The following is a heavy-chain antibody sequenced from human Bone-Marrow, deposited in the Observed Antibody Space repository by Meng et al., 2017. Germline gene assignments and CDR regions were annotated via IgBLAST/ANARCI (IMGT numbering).Heavy chain of an antibody. D-gene: IGHD1-14*01. J-gene: IGHJ4*02. CDR2: IYYSGST. CDR1: GGSISSGGYY. V-gene: IGHV4-31*01. Sequence: QVQLQESGPGLVKPSQTLSLPCTVSGGSISSGGYYWSWIRQHPGKGLEWIGYIYYSGSTYYNPSLKSLVTISVDTSKNQFSLKLSSVTAADTAVYYCAREASPEYYFDYWGQGTLVTVSS. CDR3: AREASPEYYFDY.